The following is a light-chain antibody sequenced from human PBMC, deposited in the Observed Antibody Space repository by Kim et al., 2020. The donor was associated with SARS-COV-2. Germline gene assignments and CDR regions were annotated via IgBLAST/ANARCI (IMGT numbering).Light chain of an antibody. J-gene: IGKJ1*01. CDR1: QSVSSSY. CDR2: GAS. CDR3: QQYGSAPPT. Sequence: SSGYRATLSCRASQSVSSSYLAWYQQKPGQAPRLLSYGASSRATGIPDRFSVSGSGTDFTLTISRLEPEDFAVYYCQQYGSAPPTFGQGTKVDIK. V-gene: IGKV3-20*01.